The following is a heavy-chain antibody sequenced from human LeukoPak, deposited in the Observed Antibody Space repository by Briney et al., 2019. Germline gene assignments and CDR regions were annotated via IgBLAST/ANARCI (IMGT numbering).Heavy chain of an antibody. CDR2: IYYSGST. V-gene: IGHV4-59*01. J-gene: IGHJ4*02. CDR3: ARRPVAGTGYFDY. Sequence: SETLSLTCTVSGGSISSYYWSWIRQPPRKGLEWIGYIYYSGSTNYNPSLKSRVTISVDTSKNQFSLKLSSVTAADTAVYYCARRPVAGTGYFDYWGQGTLVTVSS. CDR1: GGSISSYY. D-gene: IGHD1-1*01.